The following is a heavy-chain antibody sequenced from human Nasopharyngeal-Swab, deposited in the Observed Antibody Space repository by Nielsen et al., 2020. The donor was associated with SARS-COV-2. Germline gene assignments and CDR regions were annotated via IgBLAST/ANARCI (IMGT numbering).Heavy chain of an antibody. CDR3: ARHDGDGYNSFFYFDY. D-gene: IGHD5-24*01. CDR1: GYSFTSYW. CDR2: IDPSDSYT. J-gene: IGHJ4*02. V-gene: IGHV5-10-1*01. Sequence: GESLKIFCKGSGYSFTSYWISWVRQMPGKGLEWMGRIDPSDSYTNYSPSFQGHVTISADKSISTAYLQWSSLKASDTAMYYCARHDGDGYNSFFYFDYWGQGTLVTVSS.